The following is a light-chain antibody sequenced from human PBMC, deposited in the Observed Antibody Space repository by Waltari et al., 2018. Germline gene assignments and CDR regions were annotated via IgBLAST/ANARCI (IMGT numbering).Light chain of an antibody. CDR2: VNSEGSH. V-gene: IGLV4-69*01. Sequence: QLVLTQSPSASASLGASVKLTCTLSSGHSSNVIAWHQQQPEKGPRYLMKVNSEGSHSKGDKIPVRFSGSSSGAEHYLTISSLQSEDEADYYCQTGGHGTWVFGGGTKLTVL. CDR3: QTGGHGTWV. CDR1: SGHSSNV. J-gene: IGLJ3*02.